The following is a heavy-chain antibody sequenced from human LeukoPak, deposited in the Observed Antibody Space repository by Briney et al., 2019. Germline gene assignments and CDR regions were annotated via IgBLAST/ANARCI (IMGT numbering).Heavy chain of an antibody. CDR1: GGSISSYY. CDR2: VSYSGST. CDR3: ARSYDFWSGGFDY. D-gene: IGHD3-3*01. J-gene: IGHJ4*02. V-gene: IGHV4-59*01. Sequence: SETLSLTCSVSGGSISSYYWSWIRQPPGKGLEWIGYVSYSGSTTYNPSLKSRVTISVDTSKNQFSLKLSSVTAADTAVYYCARSYDFWSGGFDYWGQGTLVTVSS.